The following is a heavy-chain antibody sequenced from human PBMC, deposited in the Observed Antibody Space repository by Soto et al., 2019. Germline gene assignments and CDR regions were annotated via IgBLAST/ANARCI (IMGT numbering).Heavy chain of an antibody. V-gene: IGHV3-73*02. Sequence: EVQLVESGGGLVQPGGSLKLFCAASGFTFSGSAMHWVRQASGKGLEWVGRIRSKANSYATAYAASVKGRFTISRDDSKNTAYLQMNSLKTEDTAVYYCTRQRGATPDGYWGQGTLVTVSS. CDR2: IRSKANSYAT. D-gene: IGHD3-10*01. CDR1: GFTFSGSA. J-gene: IGHJ4*02. CDR3: TRQRGATPDGY.